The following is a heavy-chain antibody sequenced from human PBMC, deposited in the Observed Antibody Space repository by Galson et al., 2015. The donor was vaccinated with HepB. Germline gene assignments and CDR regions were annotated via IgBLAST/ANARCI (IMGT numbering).Heavy chain of an antibody. Sequence: SLRLSCAASGFTFSSYGMHWVRQAPGKGLEWVAVISYDGSNKYYADSVKGRFTISRDNSKNTLYLQMNSLRAEDTAVYYCAKDQEWLHLDYWGQGTLVTVSS. D-gene: IGHD5-12*01. CDR1: GFTFSSYG. V-gene: IGHV3-30*18. CDR3: AKDQEWLHLDY. CDR2: ISYDGSNK. J-gene: IGHJ4*02.